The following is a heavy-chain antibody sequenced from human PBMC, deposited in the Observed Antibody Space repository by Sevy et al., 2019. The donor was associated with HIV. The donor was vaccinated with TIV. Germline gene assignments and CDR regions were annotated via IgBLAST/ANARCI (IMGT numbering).Heavy chain of an antibody. Sequence: SETLSLTCTVSGGSISSYYWTWIRQSPGKGLGCIGYLYYNGRTIYNPTLTSRVTISVDTSKNQFSLGLSSVTAADTAVYFCARAGGTTDWGMDVWGQGTTVTVSS. V-gene: IGHV4-59*01. CDR3: ARAGGTTDWGMDV. CDR1: GGSISSYY. D-gene: IGHD1-1*01. J-gene: IGHJ6*02. CDR2: LYYNGRT.